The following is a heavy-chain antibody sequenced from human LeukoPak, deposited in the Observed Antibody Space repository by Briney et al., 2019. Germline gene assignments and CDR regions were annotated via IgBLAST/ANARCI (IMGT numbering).Heavy chain of an antibody. CDR2: MNPNSGNT. J-gene: IGHJ6*03. D-gene: IGHD1-1*01. CDR3: ARGQSNTTGTTWYYYYYMDV. V-gene: IGHV1-8*01. CDR1: GYTFTSYD. Sequence: ASVKVSCKASGYTFTSYDINWVRQATGQGLEWMGWMNPNSGNTGYAQKFQGRVTMTRNTSISTAYMELSSLRSEDTAVYYCARGQSNTTGTTWYYYYYMDVWGKGTTVTISS.